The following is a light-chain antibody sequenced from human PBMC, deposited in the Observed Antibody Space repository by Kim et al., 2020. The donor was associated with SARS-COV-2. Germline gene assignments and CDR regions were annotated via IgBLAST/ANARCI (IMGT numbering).Light chain of an antibody. J-gene: IGKJ5*01. CDR3: QQHHVSPPVT. CDR2: GAT. Sequence: PGKSAPLPCRASQSLSSRYLSWYQQKPGQAPRLLIYGATIRATGIPDRFSGSGSETDFTLTISTLEPEDFAVYYCQQHHVSPPVTFGQGTRLEIK. CDR1: QSLSSRY. V-gene: IGKV3-20*01.